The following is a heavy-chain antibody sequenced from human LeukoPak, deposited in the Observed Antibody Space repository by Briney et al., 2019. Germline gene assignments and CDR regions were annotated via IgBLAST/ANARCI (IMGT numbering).Heavy chain of an antibody. CDR1: GGSISSSSYY. J-gene: IGHJ3*02. CDR2: IYYSGST. D-gene: IGHD1-26*01. Sequence: SETLSLTCTVSGGSISSSSYYWGWVRQPPGEGLEWIGSIYYSGSTYYNPSLKSRVTISVDTSKNQFSLKLSSVTAADTAVYYCASGLGGSYYMDLGRNAFDIWGQGTMVTVSS. CDR3: ASGLGGSYYMDLGRNAFDI. V-gene: IGHV4-39*07.